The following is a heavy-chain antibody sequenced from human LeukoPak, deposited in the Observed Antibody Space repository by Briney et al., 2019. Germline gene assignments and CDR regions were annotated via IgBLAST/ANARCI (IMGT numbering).Heavy chain of an antibody. CDR3: GRLKRDWGCLFDS. CDR2: IYYSRSI. CDR1: GDSISRNTYH. Sequence: PSETLSLTCIVSGDSISRNTYHWGWVRQPPGKVLEWIGTIYYSRSIYYNQSLRGRVAISGDTAKKQFYLQLTYVTAADTAVYYCGRLKRDWGCLFDSWGQGTLVTVSS. J-gene: IGHJ4*02. D-gene: IGHD7-27*01. V-gene: IGHV4-39*01.